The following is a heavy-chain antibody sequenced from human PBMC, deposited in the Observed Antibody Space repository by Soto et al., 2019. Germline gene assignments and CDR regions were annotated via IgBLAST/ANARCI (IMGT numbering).Heavy chain of an antibody. CDR2: FIPKFGDP. CDR1: GDTFSNYD. V-gene: IGHV1-69*06. CDR3: ARSDYSSLAVFSYYGMDA. Sequence: QEHRAQSGPELKEPGSEVGVSGTAAGDTFSNYDINWVCQAPGQGLEGAGGFIPKFGDPRYTQKFRARVFITANKSTSTAYMELHSLRSDDTAVYYCARSDYSSLAVFSYYGMDAWGQGTMVTVSS. J-gene: IGHJ6*02. D-gene: IGHD4-4*01.